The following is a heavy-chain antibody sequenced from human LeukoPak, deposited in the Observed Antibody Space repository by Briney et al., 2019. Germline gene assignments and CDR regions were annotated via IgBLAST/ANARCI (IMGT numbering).Heavy chain of an antibody. CDR2: ISSSGSTI. Sequence: GGSLRLSCAASGFTFSDYYMSWIRQAPGKGLEWVSYISSSGSTIYYADSVKGRFTISRDNAKNSLYLQMNSLRAEDTAVYYCARDDSGDYYYYYYMDVWGKGTTVTVSS. CDR3: ARDDSGDYYYYYYMDV. CDR1: GFTFSDYY. V-gene: IGHV3-11*04. D-gene: IGHD7-27*01. J-gene: IGHJ6*03.